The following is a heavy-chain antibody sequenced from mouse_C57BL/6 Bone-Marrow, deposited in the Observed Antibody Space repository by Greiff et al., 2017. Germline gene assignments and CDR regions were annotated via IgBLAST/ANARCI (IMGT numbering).Heavy chain of an antibody. CDR1: GYTFTSYW. Sequence: QVQLQQPGAELVKPGASVKLSCKASGYTFTSYWMHWVKQRPGQGLEWIGMIHPNSGSTNYNEKFKSKATLTVDKASSTAYMQLSSLTSEDPAVYYCASTNLAHFDYWGQGTTLTVSS. J-gene: IGHJ2*01. CDR3: ASTNLAHFDY. V-gene: IGHV1-64*01. CDR2: IHPNSGST. D-gene: IGHD4-1*02.